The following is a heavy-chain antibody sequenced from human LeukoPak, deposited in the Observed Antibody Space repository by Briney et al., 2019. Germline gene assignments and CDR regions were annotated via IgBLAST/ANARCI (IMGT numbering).Heavy chain of an antibody. J-gene: IGHJ4*02. D-gene: IGHD3-22*01. V-gene: IGHV3-23*01. CDR2: ISGSGGST. Sequence: PGGSLRLSCAASGFTFSSYAMSWVRQAPGKGLEWVSAISGSGGSTYYADSVKGRFTISRDNPKNTLYLQMNSLRAEDTAVYYCATASWYYYDSSGYHFDYWGQGTLVTVSS. CDR1: GFTFSSYA. CDR3: ATASWYYYDSSGYHFDY.